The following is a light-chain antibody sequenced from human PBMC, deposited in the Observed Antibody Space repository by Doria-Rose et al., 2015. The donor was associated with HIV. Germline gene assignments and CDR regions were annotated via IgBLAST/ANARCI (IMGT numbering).Light chain of an antibody. CDR2: DGS. Sequence: TQSPGTLSLSPGERATLPCRASQSFSSTYLAWYQQTPGQAPSLLIYDGSTRATGIPDRFSASGSGTDFTLTTNRLEPEDFALYYCHQYGTSWTFGQGTKVEI. CDR3: HQYGTSWT. V-gene: IGKV3-20*01. J-gene: IGKJ1*01. CDR1: QSFSSTY.